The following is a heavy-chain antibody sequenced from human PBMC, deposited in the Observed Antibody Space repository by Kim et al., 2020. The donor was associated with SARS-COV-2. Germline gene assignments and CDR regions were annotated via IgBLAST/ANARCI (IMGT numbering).Heavy chain of an antibody. CDR3: ARRSPYGSGSQRYYGMDV. Sequence: GESLKISCKVSGYIFATHWIGWVRQTPGKGLEGMGGMDPSDSFIDYSPSFQGHVTISPDRPIHTAFLQWSSLEVADSGIYFCARRSPYGSGSQRYYGMDVWGQGTTVTVSS. J-gene: IGHJ6*02. CDR2: MDPSDSFI. V-gene: IGHV5-10-1*01. CDR1: GYIFATHW. D-gene: IGHD3-10*01.